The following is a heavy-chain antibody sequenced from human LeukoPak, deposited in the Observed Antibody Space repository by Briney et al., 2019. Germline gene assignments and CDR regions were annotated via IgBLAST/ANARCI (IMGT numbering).Heavy chain of an antibody. CDR1: GFTFSSYW. J-gene: IGHJ4*02. CDR3: ARDQAYNSWSDY. CDR2: IKEDGSEE. Sequence: GGSLRLSCAASGFTFSSYWMSWVRQAPGKGLEWVANIKEDGSEENFVDSVKGRFTISRDNAKSSVYLQMNSLRAEDTAVYHCARDQAYNSWSDYWGQGNLVTVSS. V-gene: IGHV3-7*01. D-gene: IGHD6-13*01.